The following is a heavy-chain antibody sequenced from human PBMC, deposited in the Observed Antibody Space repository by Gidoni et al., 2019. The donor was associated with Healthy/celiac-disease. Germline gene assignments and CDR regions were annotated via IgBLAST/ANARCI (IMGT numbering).Heavy chain of an antibody. D-gene: IGHD5-18*01. J-gene: IGHJ4*02. V-gene: IGHV4-59*01. CDR1: GGSISSYY. Sequence: QVQLQESGPGLVKPSETLSLTCTVSGGSISSYYWSWIRQPPGKGLEWFGYIYYSGSTNYNPSLKSRFTISVDPSKNQFSLKLSSVTPADTAVYYCAREGWGGYSFDYWGQGTLVTVSS. CDR2: IYYSGST. CDR3: AREGWGGYSFDY.